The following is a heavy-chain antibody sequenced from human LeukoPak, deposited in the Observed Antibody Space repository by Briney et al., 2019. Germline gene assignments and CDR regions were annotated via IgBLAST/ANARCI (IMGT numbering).Heavy chain of an antibody. CDR2: INHSGST. Sequence: PSETLSLTCAVYGGSFSGYYWSWIRQPPGKGLEWIGEINHSGSTNYNPSLKSRVTISVDTSKNQFSLNLSSVTAADTAVYYCARDRTQWYSSNWYGPFDPWGQGTLVTVSS. D-gene: IGHD6-19*01. CDR3: ARDRTQWYSSNWYGPFDP. CDR1: GGSFSGYY. J-gene: IGHJ5*02. V-gene: IGHV4-34*01.